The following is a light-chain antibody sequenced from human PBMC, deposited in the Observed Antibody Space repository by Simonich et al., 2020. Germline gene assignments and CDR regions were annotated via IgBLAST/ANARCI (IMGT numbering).Light chain of an antibody. V-gene: IGLV2-14*01. CDR3: SSYTSSSTSV. Sequence: QSALTQPASVSGSPGQSITISCTGTSSDVGGYNYVSCDQQHPGKAPKLMIYDVSKRPSGVSNRFSGSKSGNTASLTISGLQAEDEADYYCSSYTSSSTSVFGGGTKLTVL. CDR1: SSDVGGYNY. CDR2: DVS. J-gene: IGLJ2*01.